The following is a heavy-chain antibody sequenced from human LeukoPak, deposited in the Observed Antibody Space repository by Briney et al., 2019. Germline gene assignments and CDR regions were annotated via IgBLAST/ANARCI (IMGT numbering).Heavy chain of an antibody. CDR3: ARGGGRDSGRENDY. CDR2: VSGYNHNT. D-gene: IGHD1-26*01. CDR1: GYTFTRYG. Sequence: ASVRVSCKASGYTFTRYGVSWVRQAPGQGLEWVGWVSGYNHNTNYAHKLQGRVTMTTDTSTSTAYMELRSLTSDDTAMYYCARGGGRDSGRENDYWGQGTLVTVSS. J-gene: IGHJ4*02. V-gene: IGHV1-18*01.